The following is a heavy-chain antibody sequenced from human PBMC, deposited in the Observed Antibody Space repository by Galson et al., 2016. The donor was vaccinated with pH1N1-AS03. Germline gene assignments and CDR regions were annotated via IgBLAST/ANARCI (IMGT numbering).Heavy chain of an antibody. CDR2: RFYSLSP. J-gene: IGHJ4*02. D-gene: IGHD1-7*01. CDR3: ARGAGLEANLNF. Sequence: SETLSLTCNVSGDSVTNSYWSWIRQSPGKGLEWIGHRFYSLSPAYNTSLKSRVSILVDTSKNQFSRKLMSVSAADTAAYFCARGAGLEANLNFWGPGTPVTVSS. CDR1: GDSVTNSY. V-gene: IGHV4-59*02.